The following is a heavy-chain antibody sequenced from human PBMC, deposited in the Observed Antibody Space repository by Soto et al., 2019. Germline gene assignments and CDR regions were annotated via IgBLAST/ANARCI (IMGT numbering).Heavy chain of an antibody. CDR3: ASAKGAYCSGGRCSLDAFDI. J-gene: IGHJ3*02. Sequence: SETLSLTCTVSGGSISSGGYYWSWIRQHPGKGLEWIGYIYYSGSTYYNPSLKSRVTISVDTSKNQFSLKLSSVTAADTAVYYCASAKGAYCSGGRCSLDAFDIWXQGTMVTVSS. CDR2: IYYSGST. V-gene: IGHV4-31*03. D-gene: IGHD2-15*01. CDR1: GGSISSGGYY.